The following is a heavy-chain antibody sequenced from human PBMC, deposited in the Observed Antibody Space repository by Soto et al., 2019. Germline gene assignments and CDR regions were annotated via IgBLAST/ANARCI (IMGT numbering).Heavy chain of an antibody. V-gene: IGHV5-51*01. D-gene: IGHD3-9*01. CDR1: GYSFTTYW. CDR2: IYPGDSET. J-gene: IGHJ6*02. Sequence: GAYLKISCKGSGYSFTTYWIVWVRQMPWKGLEWMGIIYPGDSETIYSPSFQGQVTITADKSIDTAYLHWSSLKASDTAIYYCARWGILFTGYSHALGVWGQGTRGTGS. CDR3: ARWGILFTGYSHALGV.